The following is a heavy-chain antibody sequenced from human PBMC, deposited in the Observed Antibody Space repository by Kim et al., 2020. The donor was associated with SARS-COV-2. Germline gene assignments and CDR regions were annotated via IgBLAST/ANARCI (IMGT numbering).Heavy chain of an antibody. CDR1: GFTFSDYY. Sequence: GGSLRLSCAASGFTFSDYYMSWIRQAPGKGLEWVSYISSSSSYTNYADSVKGRFTISRDNAKNSLYLQMNSLRAEDTAVYYCAREALVGGSGSYYPDYWGQGTLVTVSS. CDR2: ISSSSSYT. J-gene: IGHJ4*02. V-gene: IGHV3-11*06. CDR3: AREALVGGSGSYYPDY. D-gene: IGHD1-26*01.